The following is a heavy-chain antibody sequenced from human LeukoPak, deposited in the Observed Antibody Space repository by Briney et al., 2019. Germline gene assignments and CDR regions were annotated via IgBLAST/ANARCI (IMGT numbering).Heavy chain of an antibody. CDR1: GFTFSSYW. J-gene: IGHJ6*03. V-gene: IGHV3-74*01. CDR3: AREDIGYGSGGRCYSGYYYMDV. CDR2: INSDGSST. D-gene: IGHD2-15*01. Sequence: GGSLTLSCAASGFTFSSYWMHWVRQAPGKGLVWVSRINSDGSSTRYAVSVKGRFTISRDNAKNTLYLQMNSLGAEDTAVYYCAREDIGYGSGGRCYSGYYYMDVGGKGTTVTVSS.